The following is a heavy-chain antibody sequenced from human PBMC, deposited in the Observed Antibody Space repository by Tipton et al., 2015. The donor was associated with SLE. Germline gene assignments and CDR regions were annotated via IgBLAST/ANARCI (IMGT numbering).Heavy chain of an antibody. CDR1: SDSVSSGDYF. CDR3: ARHSILGATLGWFDP. CDR2: MSYSGRT. V-gene: IGHV4-39*01. Sequence: TLSLTCIVSSDSVSSGDYFWGWIRQPPGKGLEWIASMSYSGRTYYNPSLKSRVTISVDSSKNHFSLNLSSVTAADTAVYYCARHSILGATLGWFDPWGQGILVIVSS. J-gene: IGHJ5*02. D-gene: IGHD1-26*01.